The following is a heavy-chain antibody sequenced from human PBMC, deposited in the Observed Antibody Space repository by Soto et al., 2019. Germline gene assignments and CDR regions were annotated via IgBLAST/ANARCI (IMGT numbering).Heavy chain of an antibody. CDR2: INHSGST. Sequence: RSLTCAVYGGSFSGYYWGWIRQPPGKGLEWIGEINHSGSTNYNPSLKSRVTISVDTSKNQFSLKLSSVTAADTAVYYCARGRYYFDYWGQGTLVTVSS. J-gene: IGHJ4*02. V-gene: IGHV4-34*01. CDR1: GGSFSGYY. CDR3: ARGRYYFDY.